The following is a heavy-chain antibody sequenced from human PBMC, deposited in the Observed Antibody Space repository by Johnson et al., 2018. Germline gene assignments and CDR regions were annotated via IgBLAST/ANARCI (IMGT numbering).Heavy chain of an antibody. D-gene: IGHD3-16*02. V-gene: IGHV3-64*01. CDR1: GFTFSGYA. CDR2: ISSNGCST. CDR3: ARATRNYCYTTSCFAQYFQH. J-gene: IGHJ1*01. Sequence: VQLVESGGGLVQHGGSMRLSCAASGFTFSGYAMYWVRQAPGKGLEYVSGISSNGCSTNYANSVKGRFTISRDNAKNSLYLQLKSLEVEDTALYYCARATRNYCYTTSCFAQYFQHWGQGTLVTVSS.